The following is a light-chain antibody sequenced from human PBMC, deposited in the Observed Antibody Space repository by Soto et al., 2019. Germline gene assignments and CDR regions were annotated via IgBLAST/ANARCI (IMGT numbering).Light chain of an antibody. V-gene: IGKV3-15*01. CDR2: GAS. CDR3: QQYNNWPPWT. J-gene: IGKJ1*01. Sequence: EIVLTQSPATLSLSPGERATLSCRASQSVSSNLAWYQQKPVQAPRLLIYGASTRATGIPARFSGSGSGTEFTLTISSLQSEDFAVYYCQQYNNWPPWTFGQGTKLDI. CDR1: QSVSSN.